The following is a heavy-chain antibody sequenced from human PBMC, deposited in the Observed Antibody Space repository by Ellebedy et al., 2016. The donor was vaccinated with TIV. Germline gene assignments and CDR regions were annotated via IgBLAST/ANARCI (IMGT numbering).Heavy chain of an antibody. Sequence: MPSETLSLTFTVSGGSMISDDHYWSWVRQPPGKGLEWIGYIYYSGTTYYSPSLKHRLSVSIDKSRGQVSLNLASVTAADTAMYYCARGGGDRPHALDLWGQGTMVTVSS. V-gene: IGHV4-30-4*01. CDR2: IYYSGTT. CDR1: GGSMISDDHY. CDR3: ARGGGDRPHALDL. D-gene: IGHD3-10*01. J-gene: IGHJ3*01.